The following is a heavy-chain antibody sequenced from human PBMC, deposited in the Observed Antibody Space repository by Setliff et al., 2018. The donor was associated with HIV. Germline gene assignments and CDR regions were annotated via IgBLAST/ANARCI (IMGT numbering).Heavy chain of an antibody. D-gene: IGHD6-19*01. J-gene: IGHJ4*02. Sequence: PSETLSLTCGVSGYSISSDYCWGWIRQPPGKGLEWIGNMCHGGNNNYYNPSLKSRVTISVDTSKNQFSLKLSSVTAADTAVYYCASTGYSSGWSFDYWGQGTLVTVSS. CDR1: GYSISSDYC. CDR2: MCHGGNNN. V-gene: IGHV4-38-2*01. CDR3: ASTGYSSGWSFDY.